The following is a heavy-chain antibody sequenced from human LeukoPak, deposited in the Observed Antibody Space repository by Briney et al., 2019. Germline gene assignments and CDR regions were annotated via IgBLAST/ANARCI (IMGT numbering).Heavy chain of an antibody. Sequence: ASVKVSCKASAYTLTNYYLHWVRQPPGQGLEWMGIINPSGGSTSYAQKFQGRVTMTRDTSTSTVYMELSSLRSEDTAVYYCAREGSSGQLLWGQGSMVTVSS. CDR1: AYTLTNYY. V-gene: IGHV1-46*01. J-gene: IGHJ3*01. CDR3: AREGSSGQLL. D-gene: IGHD3-22*01. CDR2: INPSGGST.